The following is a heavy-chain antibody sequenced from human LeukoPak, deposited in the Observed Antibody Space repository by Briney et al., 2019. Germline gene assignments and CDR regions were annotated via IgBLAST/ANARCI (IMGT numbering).Heavy chain of an antibody. V-gene: IGHV3-9*01. D-gene: IGHD3-22*01. J-gene: IGHJ4*02. CDR3: AKGSFYDSSGYYDY. CDR2: ISRNSGSI. Sequence: PGGSLRLSCAASGFTFDDYAMHWVRQAPGKGLEWVSGISRNSGSIGYADSVKGRFTISRGNAKNSLYLQMNSLRAEDTALYYCAKGSFYDSSGYYDYWGQGTLVTVSS. CDR1: GFTFDDYA.